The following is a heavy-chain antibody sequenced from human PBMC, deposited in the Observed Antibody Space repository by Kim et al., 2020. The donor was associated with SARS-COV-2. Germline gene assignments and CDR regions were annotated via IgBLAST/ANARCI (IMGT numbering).Heavy chain of an antibody. Sequence: GGSLRLSCAASGFTFSSYAMHWVRQAPGKGLEWVAVISYDGSNKYYADSVKGRFTISRDNSKNTLYLQMNSLRAEDTAVYYCARDPSPYGVKGFCDYWGQGTLVTVSS. J-gene: IGHJ4*02. D-gene: IGHD4-17*01. V-gene: IGHV3-30*04. CDR3: ARDPSPYGVKGFCDY. CDR1: GFTFSSYA. CDR2: ISYDGSNK.